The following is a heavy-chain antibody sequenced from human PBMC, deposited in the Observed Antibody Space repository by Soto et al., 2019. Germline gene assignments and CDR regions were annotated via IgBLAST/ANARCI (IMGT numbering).Heavy chain of an antibody. CDR2: ISYDGSNK. D-gene: IGHD6-19*01. CDR1: GFTFSSYG. CDR3: AKDHVIAVAGLRDPLDY. Sequence: QVQLVESGGGVVQPGRSLRLSCAASGFTFSSYGMHWVRQAPGKGLEWVAVISYDGSNKYYADSVKGRFTISRDNAKNTLYLKMNGLRAADTAVYYWAKDHVIAVAGLRDPLDYWGQGTLVTVSS. V-gene: IGHV3-30*18. J-gene: IGHJ4*02.